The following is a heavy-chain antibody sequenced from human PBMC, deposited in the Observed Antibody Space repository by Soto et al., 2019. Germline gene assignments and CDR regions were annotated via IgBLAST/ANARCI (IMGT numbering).Heavy chain of an antibody. V-gene: IGHV5-51*01. D-gene: IGHD7-27*01. CDR3: ARHPDVSAELTGDFDY. Sequence: GESLKISCKGSGYSFTSYWIGWVRQMPGKGLEWMGIIYPGDSDTRYSPSFQGQGTISADKTISPAYLQWSSRKASDTAMYYGARHPDVSAELTGDFDYWGQGTLVTVSS. CDR2: IYPGDSDT. J-gene: IGHJ4*02. CDR1: GYSFTSYW.